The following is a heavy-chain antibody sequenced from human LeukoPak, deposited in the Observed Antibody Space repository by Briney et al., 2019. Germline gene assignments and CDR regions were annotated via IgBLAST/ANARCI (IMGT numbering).Heavy chain of an antibody. D-gene: IGHD3-10*01. V-gene: IGHV3-23*01. CDR1: GFTFSNYG. J-gene: IGHJ5*02. CDR2: ISGSGDST. CDR3: ASHYRSGSSNWLDP. Sequence: AGGSLRLSCAASGFTFSNYGMSWVRQAPGRGWEWVSAISGSGDSTYYADSVKGRFTISRDNSKNTLYLQMNSLRAEDTAVYYCASHYRSGSSNWLDPWGQGTLVTVSS.